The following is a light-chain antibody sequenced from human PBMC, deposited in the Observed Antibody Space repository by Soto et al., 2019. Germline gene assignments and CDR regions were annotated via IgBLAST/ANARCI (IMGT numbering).Light chain of an antibody. CDR1: SSDVGGYNY. CDR3: SSNTSSRTGV. J-gene: IGLJ1*01. Sequence: QSALTQPASVSGSPGQSITISCTGTSSDVGGYNYVSWYQQHPGKAPKLMIYEVSNRPSGVSTRFYGSKSGNTASLTISGLPAEDEADYYCSSNTSSRTGVLGTGNQVTVL. V-gene: IGLV2-14*01. CDR2: EVS.